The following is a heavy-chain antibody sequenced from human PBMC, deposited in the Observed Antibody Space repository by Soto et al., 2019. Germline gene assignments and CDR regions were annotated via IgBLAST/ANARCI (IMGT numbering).Heavy chain of an antibody. D-gene: IGHD2-15*01. Sequence: EDQLVESGGGLVQPGGSLRLTCAVSGFSFRSDWMKWVRQAPGKGLEWVAHTNQDGSEKYYLDSVKGRCTIFRDNAKNSLCLPINPLRAEHRAVYYCSGGVAAAIWGQGTLVSVSS. CDR2: TNQDGSEK. J-gene: IGHJ4*02. CDR1: GFSFRSDW. CDR3: SGGVAAAI. V-gene: IGHV3-7*04.